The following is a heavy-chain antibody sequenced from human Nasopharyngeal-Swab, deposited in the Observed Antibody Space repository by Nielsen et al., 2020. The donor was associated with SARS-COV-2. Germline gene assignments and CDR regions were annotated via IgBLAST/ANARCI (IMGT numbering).Heavy chain of an antibody. CDR3: ARGPVDTAMVGAFDI. D-gene: IGHD5-18*01. V-gene: IGHV1-46*01. J-gene: IGHJ3*02. CDR1: GYTFTSYY. CDR2: INPSGGST. Sequence: SVTVSCKASGYTFTSYYMHWLRQAPGQGLEWMGIINPSGGSTSYAQKFQGRVTMNRDTSTSTVYMELSSLRSEDTAVYYCARGPVDTAMVGAFDIWGQGTMVTVSS.